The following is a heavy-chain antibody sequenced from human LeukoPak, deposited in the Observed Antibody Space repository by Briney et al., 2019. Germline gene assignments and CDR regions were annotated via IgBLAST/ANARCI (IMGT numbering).Heavy chain of an antibody. D-gene: IGHD3-22*01. V-gene: IGHV4-39*01. J-gene: IGHJ2*01. CDR2: IYYSGST. Sequence: SETLSLTCIVSGGSLSSSTYYWGWIRQPPGKGPVWIGSIYYSGSTYYNPSLKSRVTMSVDTSKNQFSLKLTSVTAADTAVYYCARPAKNTMIVDWYFDLWGRGTLVTVSS. CDR1: GGSLSSSTYY. CDR3: ARPAKNTMIVDWYFDL.